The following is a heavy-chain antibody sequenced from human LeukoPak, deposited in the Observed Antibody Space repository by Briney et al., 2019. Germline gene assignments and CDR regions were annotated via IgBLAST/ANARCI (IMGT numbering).Heavy chain of an antibody. J-gene: IGHJ3*01. CDR3: ARDRTYYDSSGDDAFDV. CDR1: GYTFTNNY. CDR2: ISPSGGST. Sequence: GASVKVSCRASGYTFTNNYIHWVRQAPGQGLEWMGIISPSGGSTSYAQNFQGRVTMTRDASTSTLYMELSSLRSGDTAVYFCARDRTYYDSSGDDAFDVWGQGTMVAVSS. D-gene: IGHD3-22*01. V-gene: IGHV1-46*01.